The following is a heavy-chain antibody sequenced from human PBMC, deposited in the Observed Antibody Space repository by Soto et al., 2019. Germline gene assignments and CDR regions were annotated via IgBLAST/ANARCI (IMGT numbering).Heavy chain of an antibody. D-gene: IGHD2-8*01. CDR1: GGSLSSSSW. CDR3: VHHGGVPYYHDF. Sequence: ETLSLTCAVSGGSLSSSSWWSWVRQPPGKTLEWLGEIFYSGSTKYNPSLNSRVTISADQSKNDFSLRLSSVTAADTAVYYCVHHGGVPYYHDFWGQGMLVTVSS. CDR2: IFYSGST. J-gene: IGHJ4*02. V-gene: IGHV4-4*02.